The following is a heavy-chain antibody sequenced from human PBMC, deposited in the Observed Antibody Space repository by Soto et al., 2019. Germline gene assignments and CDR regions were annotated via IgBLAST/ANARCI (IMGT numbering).Heavy chain of an antibody. J-gene: IGHJ1*01. CDR2: IYSGGST. V-gene: IGHV3-53*01. D-gene: IGHD3-22*01. CDR3: ARDRVESGYPEYFQH. Sequence: EVQLVESGGGLIQPGGSLRLSCAASGFTVSSNYMSWVRQAPGKGLEWVSVIYSGGSTYYADSVKVRFTISRDNSKNTLYLQMNSLRAEDTDVYYCARDRVESGYPEYFQHWGQGTLVTVSS. CDR1: GFTVSSNY.